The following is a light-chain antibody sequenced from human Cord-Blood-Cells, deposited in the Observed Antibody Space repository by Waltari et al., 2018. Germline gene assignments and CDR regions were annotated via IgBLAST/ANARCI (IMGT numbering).Light chain of an antibody. V-gene: IGLV1-47*01. Sequence: QSGLTQPPSASGTPGQRVTISCPGSSSNIGSNYVYWYQQLPGTAPKLLIYRNNQWPSGVPDRFSGSKSGTSASLAISGLRSEDEADYYCAAWDDSLSGWVFGGGTKLTVL. CDR2: RNN. CDR3: AAWDDSLSGWV. CDR1: SSNIGSNY. J-gene: IGLJ3*02.